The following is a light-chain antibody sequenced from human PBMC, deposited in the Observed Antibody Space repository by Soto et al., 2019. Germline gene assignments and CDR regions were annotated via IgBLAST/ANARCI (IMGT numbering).Light chain of an antibody. CDR2: EVT. V-gene: IGLV2-14*01. J-gene: IGLJ3*02. CDR3: SSSTSSSTWV. Sequence: QSALTQPASVSGSPRQSITISCTGTSSDVGSYNYVSWYQQHPGKAPKLMIFEVTNRPSGVSSRFSGSKSGSTASLTISGLQAEDEAYYYCSSSTSSSTWVFGGGTKLTVL. CDR1: SSDVGSYNY.